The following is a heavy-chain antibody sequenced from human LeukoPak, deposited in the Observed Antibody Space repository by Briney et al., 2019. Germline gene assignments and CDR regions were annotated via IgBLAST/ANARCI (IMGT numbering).Heavy chain of an antibody. D-gene: IGHD3-22*01. J-gene: IGHJ4*02. CDR1: GFTVSSDS. V-gene: IGHV3-53*01. CDR3: AKAGDYYDSSGYFGY. Sequence: PGGSLRLSCTVSGFTVSSDSMSWVRQAPGKGLEWVSFIYSGGSTHYSDSVKGRFTISRDNSKNTLYLQMNSLRAEDTAVYYCAKAGDYYDSSGYFGYWGQGTLVTVSS. CDR2: IYSGGST.